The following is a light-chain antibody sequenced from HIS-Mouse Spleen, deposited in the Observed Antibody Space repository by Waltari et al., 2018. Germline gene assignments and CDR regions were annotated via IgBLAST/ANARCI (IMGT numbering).Light chain of an antibody. CDR1: SFPKNS. CDR2: EDS. J-gene: IGLJ2*01. Sequence: SYELTQPPSVSVSPGQTARIPCPGASFPKNSAHWYHQKSGQAPVLVIYEDSKRPSGIPERFSGSSSGTMATLTISGAQVEDEADYYCYSTDSSGNHRVFGGGTKLTVL. CDR3: YSTDSSGNHRV. V-gene: IGLV3-10*01.